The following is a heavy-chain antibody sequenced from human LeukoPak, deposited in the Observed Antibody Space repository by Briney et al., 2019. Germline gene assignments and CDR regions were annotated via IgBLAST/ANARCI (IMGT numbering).Heavy chain of an antibody. V-gene: IGHV4-59*12. CDR2: IYYSGST. J-gene: IGHJ4*02. CDR3: AREQTSSQDYGVDY. CDR1: GGSISSYY. Sequence: SETLSLTCTVPGGSISSYYWSWIRQPPGKGLECIGYIYYSGSTNYNPSLKSGVTMSVDTSKNQFSLKLSSVTAADTAVYYCAREQTSSQDYGVDYWGQGTLVTVSS. D-gene: IGHD4-17*01.